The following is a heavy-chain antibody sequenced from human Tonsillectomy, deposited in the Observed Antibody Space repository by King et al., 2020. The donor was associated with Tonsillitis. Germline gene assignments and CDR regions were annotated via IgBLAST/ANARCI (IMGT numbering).Heavy chain of an antibody. Sequence: VQLVESGGGLVKPGGSLRLSCAASRFTFSDYYMRWIRQAPGKGLEWGSYISSTTSYTDHVYSVRGRFTISSDNAKNSLYLQMNSLRAEDTAIYYCAIETPRRAYDFWGQGTLVTVSS. CDR1: RFTFSDYY. CDR3: AIETPRRAYDF. J-gene: IGHJ4*02. CDR2: ISSTTSYT. V-gene: IGHV3-11*05.